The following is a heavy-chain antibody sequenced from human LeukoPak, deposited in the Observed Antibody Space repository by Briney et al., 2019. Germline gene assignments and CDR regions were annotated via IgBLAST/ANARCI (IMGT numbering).Heavy chain of an antibody. V-gene: IGHV3-48*02. Sequence: GGSLRLSCAASGFTFDDYAMHWVRQAPGKGLEWVSYIGISSSTIDYADSVKGRFTISRDNARNSLYLQMNSLRDEDTAVYYCARDHHYAFDYWGQGTLVTVSS. CDR1: GFTFDDYA. J-gene: IGHJ4*02. CDR3: ARDHHYAFDY. D-gene: IGHD4-17*01. CDR2: IGISSSTI.